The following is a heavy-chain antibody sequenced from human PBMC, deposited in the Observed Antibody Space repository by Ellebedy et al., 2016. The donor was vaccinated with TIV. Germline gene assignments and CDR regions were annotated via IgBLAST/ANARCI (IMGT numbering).Heavy chain of an antibody. CDR3: TSNLGHYLLSD. CDR1: GFTFNSYA. CDR2: ISAGGGST. Sequence: GGSLRLSXAASGFTFNSYAMSWVRQAPGKGLEWVSAISAGGGSTYYADSVKGRFTISRDNSKNTLYLQMNSLRVEDTAVYYCTSNLGHYLLSDWGQGSLVTVSS. V-gene: IGHV3-23*01. J-gene: IGHJ4*02. D-gene: IGHD2-15*01.